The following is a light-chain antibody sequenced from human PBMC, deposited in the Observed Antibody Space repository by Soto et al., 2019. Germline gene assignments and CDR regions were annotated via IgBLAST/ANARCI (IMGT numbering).Light chain of an antibody. J-gene: IGKJ1*01. Sequence: DIHITQSPSTLAASVGDRVTITCRASQSISSWLAWYQHKPGRAPKLLIYKASTLESGVPSRFSGSGSGTEFTLTISSLQPDDFATYYCQQYDSYPGTFGQGTKVDIK. V-gene: IGKV1-5*03. CDR2: KAS. CDR3: QQYDSYPGT. CDR1: QSISSW.